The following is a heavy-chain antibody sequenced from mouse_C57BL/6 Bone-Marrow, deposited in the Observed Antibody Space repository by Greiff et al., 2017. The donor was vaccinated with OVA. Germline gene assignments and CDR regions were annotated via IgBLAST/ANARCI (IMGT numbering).Heavy chain of an antibody. CDR3: ARRRTGPWFAY. CDR2: IYPRSGNT. J-gene: IGHJ3*01. CDR1: GYTFTSYG. Sequence: VQLQQPGAELARPGASVKLSCKASGYTFTSYGISWVKQRTGQGLEWIGEIYPRSGNTYYNEKFKGKATLTADKSSSTAYMELRSLTSEDSAVYFCARRRTGPWFAYWGQGTLVTVSA. D-gene: IGHD4-1*01. V-gene: IGHV1-81*01.